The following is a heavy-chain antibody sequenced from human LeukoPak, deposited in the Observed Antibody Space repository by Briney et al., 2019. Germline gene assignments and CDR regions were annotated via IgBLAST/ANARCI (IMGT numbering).Heavy chain of an antibody. D-gene: IGHD1-26*01. CDR3: AAGGSGSYYIDC. CDR1: GFTFTSSA. Sequence: ASVKVSCKASGFTFTSSAMQWVRQARGQRLEWIGWIVVGSGNTNYAQKFQERVTITRDMSTSTAYMELSSLRSEDTAVYYCAAGGSGSYYIDCWGQGTLVTVSS. CDR2: IVVGSGNT. V-gene: IGHV1-58*02. J-gene: IGHJ4*02.